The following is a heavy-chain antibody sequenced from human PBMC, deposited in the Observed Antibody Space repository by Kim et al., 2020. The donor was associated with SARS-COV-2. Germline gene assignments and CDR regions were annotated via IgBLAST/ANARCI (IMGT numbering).Heavy chain of an antibody. CDR2: IDPSDSYT. J-gene: IGHJ6*02. CDR1: GYSFTSYW. Sequence: GESLKISCKGSGYSFTSYWISWVRQMPGKGLEWMGRIDPSDSYTNYSPSFQGHVTISADKSISTAYLQWSSLKASDTAMYYCATFLLPGRASITYYYYYGMDVWGQGTTVTVSS. V-gene: IGHV5-10-1*01. CDR3: ATFLLPGRASITYYYYYGMDV. D-gene: IGHD1-20*01.